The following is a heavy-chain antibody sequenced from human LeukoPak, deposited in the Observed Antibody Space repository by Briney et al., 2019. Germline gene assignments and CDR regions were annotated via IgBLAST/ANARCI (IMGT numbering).Heavy chain of an antibody. J-gene: IGHJ4*02. D-gene: IGHD3-3*01. CDR1: GFTVSSNH. V-gene: IGHV3-53*01. CDR2: IYSGGST. Sequence: PGGSLRLSCAASGFTVSSNHMSWVRQAPGKGLEWVSVIYSGGSTYYADSVKGRFTISRDNSKNTLYLQMNSLRAEDTAVYYCASGFTIFGVVAHFDYWGQGTLVTVSS. CDR3: ASGFTIFGVVAHFDY.